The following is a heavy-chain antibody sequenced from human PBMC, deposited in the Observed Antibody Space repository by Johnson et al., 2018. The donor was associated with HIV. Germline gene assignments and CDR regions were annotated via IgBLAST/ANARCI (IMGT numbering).Heavy chain of an antibody. CDR1: GFTFSTYA. CDR3: APLGDAFDI. D-gene: IGHD7-27*01. V-gene: IGHV3-30-3*01. J-gene: IGHJ3*02. Sequence: QVQLVESGGGLVQPGGSLRLSCEASGFTFSTYAMSWVRQAPGKGLEWVTVISYDGSNEYYADSVKGRFTISRDNSKNTLYLQMNSLRAEDTAVYYCAPLGDAFDIWGQGTMVTVSS. CDR2: ISYDGSNE.